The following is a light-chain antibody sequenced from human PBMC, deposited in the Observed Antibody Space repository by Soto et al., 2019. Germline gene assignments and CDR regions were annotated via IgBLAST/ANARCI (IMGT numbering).Light chain of an antibody. J-gene: IGKJ1*01. CDR1: QSVSSSY. Sequence: EIVLTQSPGTLSLSPGERATLSCRASQSVSSSYLAWYQQKPGQTPRLLIYGASTRATGIPARFSGSGFGTEFTLTISSLQSEDFAVYYCQQYNNWPLWTFGQGTKVDIK. CDR3: QQYNNWPLWT. V-gene: IGKV3-15*01. CDR2: GAS.